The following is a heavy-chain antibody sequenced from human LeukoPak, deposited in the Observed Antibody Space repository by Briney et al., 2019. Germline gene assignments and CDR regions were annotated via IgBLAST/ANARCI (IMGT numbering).Heavy chain of an antibody. CDR1: GFSFSNYG. J-gene: IGHJ4*02. Sequence: GGSLRLSCAASGFSFSNYGMSWVRQAPGKGLEWVSTITGSGGSTYYAASVKGRFTISRDNSKNTLYLQMNSLRAEDTAVYYCAKSSYYDNSGFYRENYFDYWGQGTLVTVSS. CDR2: ITGSGGST. D-gene: IGHD3-22*01. CDR3: AKSSYYDNSGFYRENYFDY. V-gene: IGHV3-23*01.